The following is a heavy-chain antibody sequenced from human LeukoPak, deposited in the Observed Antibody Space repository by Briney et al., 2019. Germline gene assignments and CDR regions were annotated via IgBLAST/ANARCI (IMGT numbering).Heavy chain of an antibody. Sequence: ASVKVSCKASGYTFTGYYMHWVRQAPGQGLEWMGWINPNSGGTNYAQKFQGWVTMTRDTSISAAYMELSRLRSDDTAVYYCARDRGGTGDHWFDPWGQGTLVTVSS. D-gene: IGHD3-10*01. V-gene: IGHV1-2*04. J-gene: IGHJ5*02. CDR3: ARDRGGTGDHWFDP. CDR1: GYTFTGYY. CDR2: INPNSGGT.